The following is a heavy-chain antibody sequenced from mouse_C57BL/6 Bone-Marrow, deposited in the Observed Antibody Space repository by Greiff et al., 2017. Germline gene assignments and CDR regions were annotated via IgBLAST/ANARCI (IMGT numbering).Heavy chain of an antibody. Sequence: EVQLQQSGPELVKPGASVKISCKASGYSFTDYNMHWVKQSNGKSLEWIGVINPNDGTTSYNQKFKGKATLTVDQSSSTAYMQLNSLTSEDAAVYCCATYYSNYGWFAYWGQGTLVTVSA. CDR2: INPNDGTT. V-gene: IGHV1-39*01. CDR1: GYSFTDYN. J-gene: IGHJ3*01. D-gene: IGHD2-5*01. CDR3: ATYYSNYGWFAY.